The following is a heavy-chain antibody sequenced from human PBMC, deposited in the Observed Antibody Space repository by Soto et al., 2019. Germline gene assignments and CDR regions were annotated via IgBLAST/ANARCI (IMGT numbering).Heavy chain of an antibody. Sequence: QVQLVQSGAEVKKPGASVKVSCKASGYTFTSYDINWVRQATGQGLEWMGWMNPNSGNTGYAQKVQGRVTMTRNTSISTAYLELSSLRSEDTAVYYCARVFPYCSGGSFIPWFDPWGQGTLVTVAS. CDR3: ARVFPYCSGGSFIPWFDP. CDR1: GYTFTSYD. D-gene: IGHD2-15*01. V-gene: IGHV1-8*01. J-gene: IGHJ5*02. CDR2: MNPNSGNT.